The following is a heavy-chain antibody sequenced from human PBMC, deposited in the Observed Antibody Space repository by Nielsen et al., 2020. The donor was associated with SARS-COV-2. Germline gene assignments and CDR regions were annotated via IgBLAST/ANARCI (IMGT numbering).Heavy chain of an antibody. V-gene: IGHV3-23*01. CDR1: GFTFSSYA. D-gene: IGHD5-12*01. CDR3: AKDRGGYDLGYFDY. J-gene: IGHJ4*02. CDR2: ISGSGGST. Sequence: GVLKISCAASGFTFSSYAMSWVRQAPGKGLEWVSAISGSGGSTYYADSVKGRFTISRDNSKNTLYLQMNSLRAEDTAVYYCAKDRGGYDLGYFDYWGQGTLVTVSS.